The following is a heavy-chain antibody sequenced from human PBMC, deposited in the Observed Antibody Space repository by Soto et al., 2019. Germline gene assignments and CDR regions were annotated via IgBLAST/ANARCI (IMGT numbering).Heavy chain of an antibody. V-gene: IGHV3-7*01. D-gene: IGHD1-1*01. CDR3: ATDSGTSDY. CDR1: GFTCSTYG. Sequence: PGGSLRLAFAASGFTCSTYGMSWVRKAPGKGLEWVANRKQDGSERCYVDSVTGRFTISRDNAKNSLYLQMNSLRAEDTAVYYCATDSGTSDYWGQGTLVTVSS. CDR2: RKQDGSER. J-gene: IGHJ4*02.